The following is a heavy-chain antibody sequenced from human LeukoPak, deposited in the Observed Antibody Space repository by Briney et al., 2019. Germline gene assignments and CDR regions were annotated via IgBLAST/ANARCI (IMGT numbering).Heavy chain of an antibody. V-gene: IGHV4-59*01. CDR3: ARLWFGRDY. Sequence: SETLSLTGTVSGGSISSYYWSWIRQPPGKGLEWIGYIYYSGSTNYNPSLKSRVTISVDTSKNQFSLKLSSVTAADTAVYYCARLWFGRDYWGQGTLVTVSS. CDR2: IYYSGST. D-gene: IGHD3-10*01. J-gene: IGHJ4*02. CDR1: GGSISSYY.